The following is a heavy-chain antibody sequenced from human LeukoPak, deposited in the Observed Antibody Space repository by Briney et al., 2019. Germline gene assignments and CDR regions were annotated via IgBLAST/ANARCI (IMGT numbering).Heavy chain of an antibody. J-gene: IGHJ5*02. V-gene: IGHV3-21*01. CDR1: GFTFSSYS. D-gene: IGHD3-22*01. Sequence: GGSLRLSCAASGFTFSSYSMNWVRQAPGKGLEWVSSISSSSSYKYYADSVKGRFTISRDNAKNSLYLQMNSLRAEDTAVYYCARDPLITYYCDSSGNHADWFDPWGQGTLVTVSS. CDR2: ISSSSSYK. CDR3: ARDPLITYYCDSSGNHADWFDP.